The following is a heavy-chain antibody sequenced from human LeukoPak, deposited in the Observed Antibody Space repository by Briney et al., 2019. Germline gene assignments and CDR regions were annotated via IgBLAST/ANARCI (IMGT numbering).Heavy chain of an antibody. Sequence: ASVKVSCKASGYTFTSYYMHWVRQAPGQGLEWMGIINPSGGSTSYAQKFQGRVTMTRDTSTSTVYMELSSLRSEDTAVYYCASPVIAPPIAGYGMDVWGQGTTVTVSS. V-gene: IGHV1-46*01. CDR1: GYTFTSYY. CDR3: ASPVIAPPIAGYGMDV. CDR2: INPSGGST. D-gene: IGHD3-22*01. J-gene: IGHJ6*02.